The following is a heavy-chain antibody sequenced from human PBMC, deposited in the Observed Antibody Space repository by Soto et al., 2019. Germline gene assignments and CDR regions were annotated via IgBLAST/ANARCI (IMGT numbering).Heavy chain of an antibody. Sequence: QVQLVESGGGVVQPGGSLRLSCAASGLTFSTSVMHWVRQASGKGLEWMAIISYGGVNKYYADSVKGRFTISRDISESTLYLQMNSLRTEDTAVYYCAREEFEDGRGHFDYWGQGTVVSVSS. CDR3: AREEFEDGRGHFDY. CDR2: ISYGGVNK. J-gene: IGHJ4*02. D-gene: IGHD3-22*01. CDR1: GLTFSTSV. V-gene: IGHV3-30-3*01.